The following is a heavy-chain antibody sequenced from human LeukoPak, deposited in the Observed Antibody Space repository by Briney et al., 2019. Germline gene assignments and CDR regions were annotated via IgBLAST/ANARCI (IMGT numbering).Heavy chain of an antibody. J-gene: IGHJ6*02. CDR1: GFTFSSYG. CDR3: AKDPPLYYDFWSGYYPPYYYYGMDV. CDR2: ISYDGSNK. Sequence: PGGSLRLSCAAPGFTFSSYGMHWVRQAPGKGLEWVAVISYDGSNKYYADSVKGRLTISRDNSKNTLYLQMNSLRAEDTAVYYCAKDPPLYYDFWSGYYPPYYYYGMDVWGQGTTVTVSS. D-gene: IGHD3-3*01. V-gene: IGHV3-30*18.